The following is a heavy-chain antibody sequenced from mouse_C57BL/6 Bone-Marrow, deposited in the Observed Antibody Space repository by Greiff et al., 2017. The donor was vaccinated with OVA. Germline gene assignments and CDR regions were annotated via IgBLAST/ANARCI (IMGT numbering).Heavy chain of an antibody. D-gene: IGHD1-1*01. CDR3: TREGYYYGSLYAMDY. V-gene: IGHV5-9-1*02. CDR1: GFTFSSYA. J-gene: IGHJ4*01. Sequence: EVQLQESGEGLVKPGGSLKLSCAASGFTFSSYAMSWVRQTPEKRLEWVAYISSGGDYIYYADTVKGRFTISRDNARNTLYLQMSSLKSEDTAMYYCTREGYYYGSLYAMDYWGQGTSVTVSS. CDR2: ISSGGDYI.